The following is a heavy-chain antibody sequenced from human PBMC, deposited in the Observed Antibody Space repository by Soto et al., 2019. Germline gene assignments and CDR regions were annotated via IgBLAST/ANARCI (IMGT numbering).Heavy chain of an antibody. V-gene: IGHV1-69*01. J-gene: IGHJ5*02. CDR3: ARAFCGGDCYSTYNWFDP. Sequence: QVPLVQSGAEVKKPGSSVKVSCKASGGTFSSYAISWVRQAPGQGLEWMGGIIPIFGTANYAQKFQGRVTITADESTSTAYMELSSLRSEDTAVYYCARAFCGGDCYSTYNWFDPWGQGTLVTVSS. D-gene: IGHD2-21*02. CDR1: GGTFSSYA. CDR2: IIPIFGTA.